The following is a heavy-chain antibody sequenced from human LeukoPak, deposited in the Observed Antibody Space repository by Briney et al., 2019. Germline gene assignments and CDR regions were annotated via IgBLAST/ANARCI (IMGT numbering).Heavy chain of an antibody. D-gene: IGHD6-19*01. CDR1: GGTFSRYA. V-gene: IGHV1-69*05. Sequence: GASVKVSCKASGGTFSRYAISWVRQAPGQGLEWMGGIIPIFGTTNYAQKFQGRVTITTDESPSTAYMELSSLRSEDTAVYYCARGARGYSSGWYDWFDPWGQGTLVTVSS. CDR3: ARGARGYSSGWYDWFDP. CDR2: IIPIFGTT. J-gene: IGHJ5*02.